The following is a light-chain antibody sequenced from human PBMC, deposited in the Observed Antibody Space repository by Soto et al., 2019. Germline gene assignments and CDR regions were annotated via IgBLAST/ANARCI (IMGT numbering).Light chain of an antibody. CDR1: QSVSSSY. J-gene: IGKJ5*01. CDR2: GAS. V-gene: IGKV3-20*01. Sequence: EIVLTQSPGTLSLSPGERATLSCRASQSVSSSYLAWYQQKPGQAPRLLIYGASSRATGIPDRFSGSGSGTDFTLTISTLEPEDFPVYYCQQYGSSPLLTFGQGTRLEIK. CDR3: QQYGSSPLLT.